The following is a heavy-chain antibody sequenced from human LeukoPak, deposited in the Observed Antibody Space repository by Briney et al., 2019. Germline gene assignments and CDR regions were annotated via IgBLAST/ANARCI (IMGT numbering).Heavy chain of an antibody. CDR1: GASISGGTYY. CDR2: IYYTGST. V-gene: IGHV4-39*01. D-gene: IGHD1-26*01. J-gene: IGHJ4*02. CDR3: ARRGGSGRAFDY. Sequence: SETLSLACSVSGASISGGTYYWGWIRQSPGKGLEWIGSIYYTGSTYDNPSLKSRVTISVDTSKNQFSLKLSSVTAADTAVYYCARRGGSGRAFDYWGQGTLVTVSS.